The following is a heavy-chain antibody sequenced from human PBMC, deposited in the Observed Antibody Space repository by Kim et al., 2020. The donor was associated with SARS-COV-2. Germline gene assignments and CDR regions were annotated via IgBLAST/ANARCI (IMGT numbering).Heavy chain of an antibody. Sequence: GGSLRLSCAASGFTFSSYWMSWVRQAPGKGLEWVANIKQDGSEKYYVDSVKGRFTISRDNAKNSLYLQMNSLRAEDTAVYYCARDVLKLEPTLDYWGQGTLVTVSS. D-gene: IGHD1-1*01. CDR1: GFTFSSYW. CDR2: IKQDGSEK. V-gene: IGHV3-7*03. CDR3: ARDVLKLEPTLDY. J-gene: IGHJ4*02.